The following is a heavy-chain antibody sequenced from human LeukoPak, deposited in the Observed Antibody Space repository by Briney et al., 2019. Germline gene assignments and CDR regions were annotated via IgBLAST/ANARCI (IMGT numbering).Heavy chain of an antibody. D-gene: IGHD2-2*01. CDR1: GYTFTSYG. CDR3: ARGGYCSSTSCYQSLVQGMDV. V-gene: IGHV1-18*01. Sequence: GASVKVSCKASGYTFTSYGISWVRQAPGQGLEWMGWISAYNGNTNYAQKLQGRVTMTTDTSTSTAYMELRSLRSDDTAVYYCARGGYCSSTSCYQSLVQGMDVWGQGTTVTVSS. CDR2: ISAYNGNT. J-gene: IGHJ6*02.